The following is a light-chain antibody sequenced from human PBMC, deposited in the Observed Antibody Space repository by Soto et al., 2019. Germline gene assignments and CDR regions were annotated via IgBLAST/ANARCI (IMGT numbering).Light chain of an antibody. J-gene: IGLJ3*02. Sequence: QSVLTQPPSVSGAPGQKVTISCTGSTSNIGTHWPVHWFQQLPGTAPKPLIYDNTNRPSGVPDRFSGSKSGTSASLAITGLQAEDEADYYCQSYDNSLSAWVFGGGTKLTVL. CDR1: TSNIGTHWP. CDR3: QSYDNSLSAWV. V-gene: IGLV1-40*01. CDR2: DNT.